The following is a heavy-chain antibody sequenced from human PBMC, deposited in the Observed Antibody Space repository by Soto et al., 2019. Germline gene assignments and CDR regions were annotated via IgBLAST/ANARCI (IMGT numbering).Heavy chain of an antibody. V-gene: IGHV1-69*06. D-gene: IGHD2-15*01. CDR1: GGTFSSYA. CDR2: IIPIYGTA. Sequence: QVQLVQSGAEVKKPGSSVKVSCKASGGTFSSYAISWVRQAPGQGLEWMGGIIPIYGTANYGQKFQGRVTITADKSTSTAYMELSSLRSEDTAVYYCASTIRSVVAAPAGYYYGMDVWGQGTTVTVSS. J-gene: IGHJ6*02. CDR3: ASTIRSVVAAPAGYYYGMDV.